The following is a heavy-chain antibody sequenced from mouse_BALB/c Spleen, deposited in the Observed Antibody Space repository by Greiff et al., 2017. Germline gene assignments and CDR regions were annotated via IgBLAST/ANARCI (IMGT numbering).Heavy chain of an antibody. Sequence: EVQLQQSGPELVKPGASVKISCKASGYTFTDYNMDWVKQSHGKSLEWIGDINPNNGGTIYNQKFKGKATLTVDKSSSTAYMELRSLTSEDTAVYCCGRDGGDYGFAYWGQGTLVTVSA. D-gene: IGHD2-13*01. CDR2: INPNNGGT. CDR1: GYTFTDYN. CDR3: GRDGGDYGFAY. J-gene: IGHJ3*01. V-gene: IGHV1-18*01.